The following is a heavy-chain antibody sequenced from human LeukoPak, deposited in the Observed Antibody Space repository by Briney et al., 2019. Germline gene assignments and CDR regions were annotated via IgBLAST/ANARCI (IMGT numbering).Heavy chain of an antibody. CDR3: ARDRSDYGDYVGPYNWFDP. D-gene: IGHD4-17*01. J-gene: IGHJ5*02. Sequence: ASVKVSCKASGYTFTGYYMHWVRQAPGQGLEWMGWINPNSGGTNYAQKFQGRVTMTRDTSISTAYMELSRLRSDDTAVYYCARDRSDYGDYVGPYNWFDPWGQGTLVTVSS. CDR2: INPNSGGT. V-gene: IGHV1-2*02. CDR1: GYTFTGYY.